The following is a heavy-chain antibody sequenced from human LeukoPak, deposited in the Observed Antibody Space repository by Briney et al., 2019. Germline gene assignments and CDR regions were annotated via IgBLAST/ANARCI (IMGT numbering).Heavy chain of an antibody. CDR1: GYSITSTYW. J-gene: IGHJ4*02. V-gene: IGHV4-38-2*01. CDR2: LHHSGST. CDR3: ARVGGDDSTGHYSVDY. Sequence: SETLSLTCAVSGYSITSTYWWGWIRQTPGRGLEWIGSLHHSGSTSYSPSLKSRVTISVATSKNQFSLRLSSVTAADTAVYYCARVGGDDSTGHYSVDYWGQGTLVTVSS. D-gene: IGHD3-22*01.